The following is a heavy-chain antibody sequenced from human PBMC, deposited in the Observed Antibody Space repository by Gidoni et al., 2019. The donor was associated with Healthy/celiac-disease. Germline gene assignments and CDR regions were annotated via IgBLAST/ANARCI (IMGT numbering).Heavy chain of an antibody. Sequence: QLQLQESGPGLVKPSETLSLTCTVSGGSISSSSYYWGWIRQPPGKGLEWTGSSYYSGSPYYNPSLKSRVTISVDTSKNQFSLKLSSVTAADTAVYYCATSLKSWGSDSTFDYWGQGTLVTVSS. CDR3: ATSLKSWGSDSTFDY. V-gene: IGHV4-39*01. CDR2: SYYSGSP. D-gene: IGHD7-27*01. CDR1: GGSISSSSYY. J-gene: IGHJ4*02.